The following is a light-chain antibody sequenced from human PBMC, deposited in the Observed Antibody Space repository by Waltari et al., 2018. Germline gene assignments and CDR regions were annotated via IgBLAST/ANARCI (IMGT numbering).Light chain of an antibody. CDR3: ATWDNSLTAVV. CDR1: SSNIGNYL. CDR2: DNY. J-gene: IGLJ2*01. Sequence: QSVLTQPPSVSAPPGQTVTISCSGRSSNIGNYLVSWYHQLPGSTPKLLIYDNYKRPSGIPDRFSASKSGTSATLDIAGLQIGEEADYYCATWDNSLTAVVFGGGTKLTVL. V-gene: IGLV1-51*01.